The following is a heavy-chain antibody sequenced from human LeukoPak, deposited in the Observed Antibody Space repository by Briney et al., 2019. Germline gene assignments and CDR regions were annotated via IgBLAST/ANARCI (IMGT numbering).Heavy chain of an antibody. V-gene: IGHV1-2*02. J-gene: IGHJ5*02. D-gene: IGHD4-17*01. CDR1: GYTFTGYY. CDR2: INPNSGGT. Sequence: GASVKLSCKASGYTFTGYYMHWVRQAPGQGLEWMGWINPNSGGTNYAQKVQVRVSLTRDTSISTAYMELSRISFEDTAVYYCPRDRDYGDYRVGNWLDPWGQGTLVTVSS. CDR3: PRDRDYGDYRVGNWLDP.